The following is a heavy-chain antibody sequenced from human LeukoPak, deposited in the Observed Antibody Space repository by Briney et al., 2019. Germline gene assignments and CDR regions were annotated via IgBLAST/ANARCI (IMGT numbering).Heavy chain of an antibody. V-gene: IGHV3-21*01. CDR3: ARDRQSNRYAYYYYGMDV. CDR2: ISSSSTYI. CDR1: GFTFSTYS. D-gene: IGHD1-1*01. J-gene: IGHJ6*02. Sequence: GGSLRLSCAASGFTFSTYSMNWVRQAPGKGLEWVSPISSSSTYIYYADSVKGRFTISRDNAKNSLYLQMNSLRAEDTAVYYCARDRQSNRYAYYYYGMDVWGQGTTVTVSS.